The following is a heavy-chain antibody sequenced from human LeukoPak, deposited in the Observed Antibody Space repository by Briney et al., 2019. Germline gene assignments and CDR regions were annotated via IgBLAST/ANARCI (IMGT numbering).Heavy chain of an antibody. Sequence: GGSLRLSCAASGFAFSNYAMSWVRQAPGKGLEWVSSLSGGGDSRYYADSVMGRFTISRDNPKNTLYLQMNSLRAEDTAVYYCAKAVRSMVTGGGYFDSWGQGTLVTVSS. CDR2: LSGGGDSR. J-gene: IGHJ4*02. CDR3: AKAVRSMVTGGGYFDS. D-gene: IGHD3-10*01. CDR1: GFAFSNYA. V-gene: IGHV3-23*01.